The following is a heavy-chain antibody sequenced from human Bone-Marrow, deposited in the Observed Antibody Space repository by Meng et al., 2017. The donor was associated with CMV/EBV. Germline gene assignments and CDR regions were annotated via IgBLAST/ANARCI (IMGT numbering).Heavy chain of an antibody. CDR2: ISAYNGNT. Sequence: ASVKVSCKASGYTFTSYGISWVRQAPGQGLEWMGWISAYNGNTNYAQKLQGRVTMTTDTSTSTAYIELRSLRSDDTAVYYCARAETVWSGYYTEYYFDYWGQGTLVAVSS. J-gene: IGHJ4*02. D-gene: IGHD3-3*01. CDR1: GYTFTSYG. V-gene: IGHV1-18*01. CDR3: ARAETVWSGYYTEYYFDY.